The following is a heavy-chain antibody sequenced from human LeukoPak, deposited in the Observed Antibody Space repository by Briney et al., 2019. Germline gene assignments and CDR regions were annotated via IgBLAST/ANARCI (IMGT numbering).Heavy chain of an antibody. D-gene: IGHD2-2*01. CDR2: IDPSDSYT. V-gene: IGHV5-10-1*01. Sequence: GESPKISCKGSGYSFTSYWISWVRQMPGKGLEWMGRIDPSDSYTNYSPSFQGHVTISADKSISTAYLQWSSLKASDTAMYYCAKPPAYCSSTSCLIMNYWGQGTLVTVSS. CDR1: GYSFTSYW. J-gene: IGHJ4*02. CDR3: AKPPAYCSSTSCLIMNY.